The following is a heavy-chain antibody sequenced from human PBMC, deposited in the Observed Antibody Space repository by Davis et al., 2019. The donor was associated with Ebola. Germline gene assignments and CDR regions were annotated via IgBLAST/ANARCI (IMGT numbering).Heavy chain of an antibody. CDR3: AKDLSGSQIAAAGIGLGYYYYYGMDV. J-gene: IGHJ6*02. CDR2: ISYDGSNK. V-gene: IGHV3-30*18. CDR1: GFTFSSYG. D-gene: IGHD6-13*01. Sequence: GESLKISCAASGFTFSSYGMHWVRQAPGKGLEWVAVISYDGSNKYYADSVKGRFTISRDNSKNTLYLQMNSLRAEDTAVYYCAKDLSGSQIAAAGIGLGYYYYYGMDVWGQGTTVTVSS.